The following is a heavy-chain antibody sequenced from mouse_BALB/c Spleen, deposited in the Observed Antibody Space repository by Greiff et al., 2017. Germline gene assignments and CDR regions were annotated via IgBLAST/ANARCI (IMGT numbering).Heavy chain of an antibody. J-gene: IGHJ2*01. CDR3: ASGYSY. CDR2: IYPGNGDT. CDR1: GYTFTSYN. D-gene: IGHD2-3*01. V-gene: IGHV1-12*01. Sequence: QVQLQQPGAELVKPGASVKMSCKASGYTFTSYNMHWVKQTPGQGLEWIGAIYPGNGDTSYNQKFKGKATLTADKSSSTAYMQLSSLTSEDSAVYYCASGYSYWGQGTTLTVSS.